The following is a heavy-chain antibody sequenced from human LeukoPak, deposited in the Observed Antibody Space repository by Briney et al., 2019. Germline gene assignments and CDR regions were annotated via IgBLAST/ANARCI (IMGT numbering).Heavy chain of an antibody. Sequence: SEALSLTCTVSGGSISSYYWSWIRQPPGKGLGWIGYIYYSGSTNYNPSLKSRVTISVDTSKNQFSLKLSSVTAADTAVYYCAGRTRYYYYYGMDVWGQGTTVTVSS. V-gene: IGHV4-59*01. D-gene: IGHD1-14*01. J-gene: IGHJ6*02. CDR1: GGSISSYY. CDR3: AGRTRYYYYYGMDV. CDR2: IYYSGST.